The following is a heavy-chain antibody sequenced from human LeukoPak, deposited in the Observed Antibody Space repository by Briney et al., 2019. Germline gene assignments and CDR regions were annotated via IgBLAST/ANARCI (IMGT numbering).Heavy chain of an antibody. V-gene: IGHV3-48*03. CDR3: ARGLMDTAMGSFDY. D-gene: IGHD5-18*01. J-gene: IGHJ4*02. Sequence: GGSPRLSCAASGFTFSSYEMNWVRQAPGKGLEGVSYISSSGSTIYYADSVKGRFTISRDNAKNSLYLQMNSLRAEDTAVYYCARGLMDTAMGSFDYWGQGTLVTVSS. CDR2: ISSSGSTI. CDR1: GFTFSSYE.